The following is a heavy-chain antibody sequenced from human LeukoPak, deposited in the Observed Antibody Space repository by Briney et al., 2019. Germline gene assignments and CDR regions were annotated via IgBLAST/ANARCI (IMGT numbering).Heavy chain of an antibody. D-gene: IGHD6-13*01. CDR1: GFTVSSNY. CDR3: ARGKARREGYYFDY. Sequence: PGGSLRLSCAASGFTVSSNYMSWVRQAPGKGLEWFSVIYVGGSTYYADSVKGRFTISRDTSKNTLYLQMNSLRAEDTAVYYCARGKARREGYYFDYWGQGTLVTVSS. V-gene: IGHV3-53*01. CDR2: IYVGGST. J-gene: IGHJ4*02.